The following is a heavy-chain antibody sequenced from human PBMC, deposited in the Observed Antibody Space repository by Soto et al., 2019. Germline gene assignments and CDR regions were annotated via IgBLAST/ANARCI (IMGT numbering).Heavy chain of an antibody. J-gene: IGHJ6*03. CDR1: GGTFSSYT. Sequence: SVKVSCKASGGTFSSYTISWVRQAPGQGLEWMGRIIPILGIANYAQKFQGRVTITADKSTSTAYMELSSLRSEDTAVYYCARSPTPPDFWSGYYSYYYYTDVWGKGTTVTVSS. D-gene: IGHD3-3*01. V-gene: IGHV1-69*02. CDR3: ARSPTPPDFWSGYYSYYYYTDV. CDR2: IIPILGIA.